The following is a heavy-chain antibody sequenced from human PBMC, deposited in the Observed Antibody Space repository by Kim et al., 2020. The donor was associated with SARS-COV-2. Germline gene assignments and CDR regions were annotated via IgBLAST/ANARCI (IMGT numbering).Heavy chain of an antibody. J-gene: IGHJ4*02. Sequence: DTRYSPSFQGQVTISADKSISTAYLQWSSLKASDTAMYYCARGAGGVDYWGQGTLVTVSS. CDR3: ARGAGGVDY. CDR2: DT. D-gene: IGHD1-26*01. V-gene: IGHV5-51*01.